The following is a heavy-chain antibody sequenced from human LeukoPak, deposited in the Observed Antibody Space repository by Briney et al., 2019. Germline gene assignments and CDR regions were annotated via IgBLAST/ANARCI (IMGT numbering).Heavy chain of an antibody. CDR2: ISHDGSDK. CDR3: ARCPPLGTVNPVFDY. D-gene: IGHD4-17*01. Sequence: GRPLRLSCAASGFTFSNYAIHWVRQAPDKGLEWVTIISHDGSDKYYADSVKGRFTISRDNSENTVYLQMNNLRADDTAVYYCARCPPLGTVNPVFDYWGQGTLVTVSS. J-gene: IGHJ4*02. CDR1: GFTFSNYA. V-gene: IGHV3-30*04.